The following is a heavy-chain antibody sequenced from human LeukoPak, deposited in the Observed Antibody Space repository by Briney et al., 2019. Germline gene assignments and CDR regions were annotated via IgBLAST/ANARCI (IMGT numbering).Heavy chain of an antibody. CDR1: GGSFSGYY. CDR2: INDGGST. CDR3: ARHMDAGSYPLDH. V-gene: IGHV4-59*08. J-gene: IGHJ4*02. D-gene: IGHD1-26*01. Sequence: PSETLSLTCAVYGGSFSGYYWSWIRQPPGKGLEWISYINDGGSTSYNPSLKSGLTMSVDMSKNQCFLRLSSLTAADTAADYFARHMDAGSYPLDHWGQGTLVTVSS.